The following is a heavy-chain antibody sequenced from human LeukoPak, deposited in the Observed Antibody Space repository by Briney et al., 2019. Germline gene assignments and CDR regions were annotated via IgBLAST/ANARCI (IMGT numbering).Heavy chain of an antibody. D-gene: IGHD1-14*01. Sequence: PGGSLRLSCAASGFTFSSYEMNWVRQAPWKGLEWVSYISSSGSIIYYADSVKGRFTISRDNAKNSLYLQMNSLRGEDTAVYYCARESSPEDAFDIWGQGTMVTVSS. V-gene: IGHV3-48*03. CDR1: GFTFSSYE. CDR2: ISSSGSII. J-gene: IGHJ3*02. CDR3: ARESSPEDAFDI.